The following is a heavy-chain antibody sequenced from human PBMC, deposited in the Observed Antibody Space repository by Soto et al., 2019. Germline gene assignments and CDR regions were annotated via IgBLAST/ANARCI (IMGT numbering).Heavy chain of an antibody. CDR1: GFTFSSYS. CDR2: ISSSSSYI. V-gene: IGHV3-21*01. J-gene: IGHJ6*03. Sequence: GGSLRLSCAASGFTFSSYSMNWVRQAPGKGLEWVSSISSSSSYIYYADSVKGRFTISRDNAKNSLYLQMNSLRAEDTAVYYCARNGVELGDYYYYYMDVWGKGTTVTVSS. D-gene: IGHD1-7*01. CDR3: ARNGVELGDYYYYYMDV.